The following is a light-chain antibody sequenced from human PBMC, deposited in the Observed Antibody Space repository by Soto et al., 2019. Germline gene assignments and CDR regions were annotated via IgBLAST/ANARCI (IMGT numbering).Light chain of an antibody. Sequence: QSVLTQPPSASGTPGQRVTISCSGSSSNIGSNTVNWYQQLPGTAPKLLIYSNNQRPSGVPDRFSGSKSGTSASLAISGLRSEDEADYYCAAWDDSLSVYVFGTGTKVT. CDR2: SNN. V-gene: IGLV1-44*01. J-gene: IGLJ1*01. CDR3: AAWDDSLSVYV. CDR1: SSNIGSNT.